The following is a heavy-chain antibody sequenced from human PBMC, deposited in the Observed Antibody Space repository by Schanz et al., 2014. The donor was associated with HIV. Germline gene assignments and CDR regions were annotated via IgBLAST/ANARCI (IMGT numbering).Heavy chain of an antibody. Sequence: QVRLVQSGAEVKKPGASVKVSCKASGYTFTSYGINWVRQAPGQGLEWMGWISAYNGNTNYAQKRQGRVTMTTDTSTSTAYMDLRSLRSDDTAVYYCARGAAEMATMTPWRYWGQGTLVTVSS. V-gene: IGHV1-18*01. CDR3: ARGAAEMATMTPWRY. D-gene: IGHD5-12*01. CDR1: GYTFTSYG. CDR2: ISAYNGNT. J-gene: IGHJ4*02.